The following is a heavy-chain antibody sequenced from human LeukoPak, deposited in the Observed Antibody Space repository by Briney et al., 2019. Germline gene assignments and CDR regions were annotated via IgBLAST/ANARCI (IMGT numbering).Heavy chain of an antibody. V-gene: IGHV4-34*01. Sequence: SETLSLTCAVYGGSFSGYYWSWIRQPPGKGLEWIGEINHSGSTNYNPSLKSRVTISVDTSKNQFSLKLSSVTAADTAVYYCARQGRWLQSGFDYWGQGTLVTVSS. J-gene: IGHJ4*02. CDR3: ARQGRWLQSGFDY. CDR2: INHSGST. D-gene: IGHD5-24*01. CDR1: GGSFSGYY.